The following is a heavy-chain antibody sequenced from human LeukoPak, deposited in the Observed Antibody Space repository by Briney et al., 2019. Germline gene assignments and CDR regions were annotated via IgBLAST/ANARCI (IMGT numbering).Heavy chain of an antibody. CDR3: AKSYGDYLGYFDS. V-gene: IGHV3-23*01. J-gene: IGHJ4*02. CDR2: ISGSGATT. D-gene: IGHD4-17*01. CDR1: KFTFSSYA. Sequence: GSLRLSCAASKFTFSSYAMSWVRQAPGRGLEWVSAISGSGATTYYADAVKGRFTISRDKSKNTLFLQMNSLRAEDTAVYYCAKSYGDYLGYFDSWGQGTLVTVSS.